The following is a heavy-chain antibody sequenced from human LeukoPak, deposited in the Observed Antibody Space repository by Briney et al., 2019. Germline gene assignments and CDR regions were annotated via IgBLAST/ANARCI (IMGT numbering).Heavy chain of an antibody. CDR2: IYYSGST. Sequence: SETLSLTCTVSGGSISSYYWSWLRQPPGKGVEWIGYIYYSGSTNYNTSLKRRVNISVEKCKKQCSLKLSSVTAADTAVYYCARAGGGNSREPDYCGQGTLVTVSS. J-gene: IGHJ4*02. CDR3: ARAGGGNSREPDY. CDR1: GGSISSYY. D-gene: IGHD4-23*01. V-gene: IGHV4-59*12.